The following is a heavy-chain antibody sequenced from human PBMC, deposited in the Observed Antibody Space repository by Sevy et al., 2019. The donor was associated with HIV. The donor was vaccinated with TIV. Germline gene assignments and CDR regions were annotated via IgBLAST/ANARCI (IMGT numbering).Heavy chain of an antibody. J-gene: IGHJ4*02. V-gene: IGHV3-7*01. D-gene: IGHD3-3*01. CDR3: ARDSITIFGVVQRGSGFDY. CDR2: IKQDGSEK. Sequence: GGSLRLSCAASGFTFSSYWMSWVRQAPGNGLEWVANIKQDGSEKYYVDSVKGRFTISRDNAKNSLYLQMNSLRAENTAVYYCARDSITIFGVVQRGSGFDYWGQRTLVTVSS. CDR1: GFTFSSYW.